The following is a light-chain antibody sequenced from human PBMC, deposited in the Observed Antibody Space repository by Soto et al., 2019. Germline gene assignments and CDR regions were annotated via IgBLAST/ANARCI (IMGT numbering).Light chain of an antibody. J-gene: IGKJ1*01. CDR3: QQYGSSGT. CDR1: QSVSNNY. Sequence: IVLTQSPGTLSLSPWERATPSCRASQSVSNNYLAWYQQKPGQAPRLHIYGASNRATGIPDRFSGSGSGTDFTLTISRLEPEDFAVYYCQQYGSSGTFGQGTKVDIK. CDR2: GAS. V-gene: IGKV3-20*01.